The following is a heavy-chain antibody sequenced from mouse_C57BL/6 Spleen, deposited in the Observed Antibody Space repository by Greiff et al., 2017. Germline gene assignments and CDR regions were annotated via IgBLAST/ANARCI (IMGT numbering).Heavy chain of an antibody. D-gene: IGHD1-1*01. CDR2: IWSGGST. CDR3: ARNYYYGSRESDWYFDV. J-gene: IGHJ1*03. CDR1: GFSLTSYG. V-gene: IGHV2-2*01. Sequence: QVQLQQSGPGLVQPSQSLSITCTVSGFSLTSYGVHWVRQSPGKGLEWLGVIWSGGSTDYNAAFISRLSISKDNSKSQVFFKMNSLQADDTAIYYCARNYYYGSRESDWYFDVWGTGTTVTVSS.